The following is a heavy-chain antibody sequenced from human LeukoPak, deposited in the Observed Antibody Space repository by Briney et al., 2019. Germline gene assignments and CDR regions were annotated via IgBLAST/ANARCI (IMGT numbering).Heavy chain of an antibody. Sequence: ASVKVSCKASGYTFTSYYMHWVRQAPGQGLEWMGIINPSDGSTNYAQKFQGRVTMTTDTSTTTVYMELSSLRSEDTAVYYCAREGGGLGYFDSWGQGTLVTVSS. CDR1: GYTFTSYY. D-gene: IGHD3-16*01. V-gene: IGHV1-46*01. J-gene: IGHJ4*02. CDR2: INPSDGST. CDR3: AREGGGLGYFDS.